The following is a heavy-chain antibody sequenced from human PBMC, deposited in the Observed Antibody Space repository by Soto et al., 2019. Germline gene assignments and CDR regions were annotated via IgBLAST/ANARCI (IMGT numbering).Heavy chain of an antibody. CDR1: GFPFSSYW. CDR2: IGSDGRPT. J-gene: IGHJ1*01. CDR3: VRDYDSSGFNPGH. V-gene: IGHV3-74*03. D-gene: IGHD3-22*01. Sequence: GSLRLSCVASGFPFSSYWMHRIRQVPGKGLMWVSQIGSDGRPTTYADSVKGRFTISRDNARNTLYLQMNSLRADDTAMYYCVRDYDSSGFNPGHWGQGTLVTVSS.